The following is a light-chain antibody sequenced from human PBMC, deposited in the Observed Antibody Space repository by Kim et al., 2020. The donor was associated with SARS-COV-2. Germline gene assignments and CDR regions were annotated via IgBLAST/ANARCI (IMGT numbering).Light chain of an antibody. CDR1: QSISSW. J-gene: IGKJ1*01. CDR2: KAS. Sequence: ASVGDRVTITCRDSQSISSWLAWYQQKPGKAPKLLIYKASSLESGVPSRFSGSGSGTEFTLTISSLQPDDFATYYCQQYNSISETFGQGTKVDIK. CDR3: QQYNSISET. V-gene: IGKV1-5*03.